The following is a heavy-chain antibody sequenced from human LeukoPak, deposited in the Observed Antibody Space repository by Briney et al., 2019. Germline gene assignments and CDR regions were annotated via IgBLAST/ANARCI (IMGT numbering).Heavy chain of an antibody. CDR1: GFTFGDYA. J-gene: IGHJ4*02. D-gene: IGHD6-19*01. CDR3: TRDFPVGIAVAGPPRSRTEESEV. CDR2: IRSKAYGGTA. Sequence: GRSLRLSCTASGFTFGDYAMSWFRQAPGKGLEWVGFIRSKAYGGTAEYAASVKGRFTISRDDSKSIAYLQMNSLKTEDTAVYYCTRDFPVGIAVAGPPRSRTEESEVGGQGTLVTVSS. V-gene: IGHV3-49*03.